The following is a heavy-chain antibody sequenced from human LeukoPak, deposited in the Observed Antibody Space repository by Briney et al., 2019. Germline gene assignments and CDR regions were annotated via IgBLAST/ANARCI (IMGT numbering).Heavy chain of an antibody. J-gene: IGHJ4*02. CDR3: ASGVRGYFDY. Sequence: GGSLRLSCAASGFDFTTYAMSWVRQAPGRGREWVSGIIGSGDTTYYADSVKGRFTISRDNSKNTLYLQMNSLRAEDTAVYYCASGVRGYFDYWGQGTLVTVSS. V-gene: IGHV3-23*01. D-gene: IGHD1-26*01. CDR1: GFDFTTYA. CDR2: IIGSGDTT.